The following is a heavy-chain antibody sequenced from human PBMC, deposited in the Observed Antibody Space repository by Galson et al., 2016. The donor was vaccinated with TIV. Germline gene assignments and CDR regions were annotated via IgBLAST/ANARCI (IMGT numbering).Heavy chain of an antibody. V-gene: IGHV4-39*01. CDR3: ARRHQWLGGSFYV. J-gene: IGHJ3*01. CDR2: IFYTGTT. CDR1: GASISVSSNY. Sequence: SETLSLTCTVSGASISVSSNYWVWIRQPPGKGLEWMGTIFYTGTTYYNPSLQSRVTNSLDASRRQFSLRVNFVTAADTAIYYGARRHQWLGGSFYVWGQGTMVAVS. D-gene: IGHD6-19*01.